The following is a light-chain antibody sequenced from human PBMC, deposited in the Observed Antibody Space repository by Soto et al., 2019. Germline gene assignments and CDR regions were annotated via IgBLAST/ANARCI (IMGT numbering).Light chain of an antibody. CDR2: SNN. CDR3: ATWDESLNVFYV. V-gene: IGLV1-44*01. Sequence: QSVLTQPPSASGAPGQRVTISCSGSNSNIGSNVVNWYQQLPGSAPRFLISSNNHRPSGVPDRFSASKSGTSASLAISGLQSEDEGEYYCATWDESLNVFYVFGTGTKVTVL. CDR1: NSNIGSNV. J-gene: IGLJ1*01.